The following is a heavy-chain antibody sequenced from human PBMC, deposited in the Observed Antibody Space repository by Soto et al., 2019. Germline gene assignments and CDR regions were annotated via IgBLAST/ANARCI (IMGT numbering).Heavy chain of an antibody. CDR1: GFTFSSYS. V-gene: IGHV3-48*01. J-gene: IGHJ5*02. CDR2: ISSSSSTI. Sequence: EVQLVESGGGLVQPGGSLRLSCAASGFTFSSYSMNWVRQAPGKGLEWVSYISSSSSTIYYADSVKGRFTISRDNAKHSLYLQMNSLRAEDPAVYYCARVLIAVAGTGWFDPWGQGTLVTVSS. D-gene: IGHD6-19*01. CDR3: ARVLIAVAGTGWFDP.